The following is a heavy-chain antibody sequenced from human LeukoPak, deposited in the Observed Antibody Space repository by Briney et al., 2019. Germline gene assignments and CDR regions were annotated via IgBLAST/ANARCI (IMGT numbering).Heavy chain of an antibody. V-gene: IGHV3-21*01. J-gene: IGHJ5*02. CDR2: ISTTNAYI. CDR3: ARAAVAGPTGWFDP. D-gene: IGHD6-19*01. CDR1: GFALSHYS. Sequence: GGSLRLSCAASGFALSHYSLTWVRQAPGKGLEWVSSISTTNAYIHYAESVKGRFSISRDNIDNVVYLQMNSLRVEDTAVYYCARAAVAGPTGWFDPWGQGTLVTVSS.